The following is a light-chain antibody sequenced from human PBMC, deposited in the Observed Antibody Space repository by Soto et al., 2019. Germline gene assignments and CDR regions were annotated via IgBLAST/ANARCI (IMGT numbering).Light chain of an antibody. V-gene: IGKV3-20*01. J-gene: IGKJ4*01. CDR3: QQYGSSLLT. Sequence: EIVLTQSPGTLSLSPGERATLSCRASQGVSSSYLAWYQQKXXXAPRLLIFGASTRATGIPDXXXXXXXXXXXXXTVSRLEPEDFAVYYCQQYGSSLLTFGGGTKVEIK. CDR1: QGVSSSY. CDR2: GAS.